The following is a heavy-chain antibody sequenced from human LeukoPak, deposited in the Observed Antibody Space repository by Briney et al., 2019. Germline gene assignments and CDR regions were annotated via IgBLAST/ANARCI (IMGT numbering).Heavy chain of an antibody. V-gene: IGHV3-7*03. CDR2: IKQDASEK. CDR3: AKAQSDDSSSWYGAQGY. J-gene: IGHJ4*02. Sequence: GGPLRLSCAASGFTFGSYWMSWVRQAPGKGLEWVANIKQDASEKYYVDSVKGRFTISRDNAKNSLYLQMNSLRAEDTAVYYCAKAQSDDSSSWYGAQGYWGQGTLVTVSS. D-gene: IGHD6-13*01. CDR1: GFTFGSYW.